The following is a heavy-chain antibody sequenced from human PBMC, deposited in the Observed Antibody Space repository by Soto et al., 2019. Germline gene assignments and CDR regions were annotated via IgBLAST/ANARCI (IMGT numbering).Heavy chain of an antibody. D-gene: IGHD3-22*01. CDR1: GFTFSHYE. Sequence: GGSLRLSCAASGFTFSHYEMNWVRQAPGKGLEWVSYMSATGNSIYYADSVKGRFTISRDNTKNSLYLQVNSLRAEDTAFYYCAREGSSGSYYGPFDIWGQGTLVTVSS. CDR3: AREGSSGSYYGPFDI. CDR2: MSATGNSI. V-gene: IGHV3-48*03. J-gene: IGHJ4*02.